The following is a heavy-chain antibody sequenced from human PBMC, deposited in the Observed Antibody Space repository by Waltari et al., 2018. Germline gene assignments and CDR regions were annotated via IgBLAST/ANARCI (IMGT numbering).Heavy chain of an antibody. V-gene: IGHV3-23*04. Sequence: EVQLVESGGGLIQPGGSLRLSCAASGFTVSSNYMSWVRQAPGKGLEWVSAISGSGGSTYYADSVKGRFTISRDNSKNTLYLQMNSLRVEDTAVYYCAKSNMVRGNTWDYWGQGTLVIVSS. CDR1: GFTVSSNY. D-gene: IGHD3-10*01. CDR2: ISGSGGST. CDR3: AKSNMVRGNTWDY. J-gene: IGHJ4*02.